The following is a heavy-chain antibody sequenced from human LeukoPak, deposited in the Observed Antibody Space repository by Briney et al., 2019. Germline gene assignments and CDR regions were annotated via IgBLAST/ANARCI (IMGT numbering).Heavy chain of an antibody. CDR1: GFTFSSYW. V-gene: IGHV3-7*01. D-gene: IGHD2-2*01. CDR2: IKQDGSEK. CDR3: ARDYCRTTTCRLDY. Sequence: GGSLRLSCAASGFTFSSYWMSWVRQAPGKGLEWVANIKQDGSEKYYVDSVKGRFTISRDNAKNSLYLQMNSLRAEDTAVYYCARDYCRTTTCRLDYWGQGTLVTVSS. J-gene: IGHJ4*02.